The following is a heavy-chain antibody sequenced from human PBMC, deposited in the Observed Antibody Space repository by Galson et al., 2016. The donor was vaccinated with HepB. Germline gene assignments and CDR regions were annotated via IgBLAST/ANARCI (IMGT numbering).Heavy chain of an antibody. V-gene: IGHV3-23*01. CDR1: MFNNYA. CDR2: ISGSGGGPYT. CDR3: TKAGDRDSDYYMDV. D-gene: IGHD5-24*01. J-gene: IGHJ6*03. Sequence: SLRLSCAAFMFNNYALTWVRQAPGKGLEWVSAISGSGGGPYTYYADSVKGRFTISRDHSKNTLYLQMNNLRDEDTAVYYCTKAGDRDSDYYMDVWGKGTTVTVSS.